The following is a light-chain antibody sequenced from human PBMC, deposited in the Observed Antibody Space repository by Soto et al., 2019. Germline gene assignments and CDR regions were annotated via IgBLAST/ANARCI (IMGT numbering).Light chain of an antibody. V-gene: IGKV3D-15*01. CDR2: GIS. CDR1: QDVTTN. Sequence: EITMTQFPGILSASPGEGVTLSCRAAQDVTTNLAWYQQKPGQAPRLLIYGISSRATGVPARFSGCGSGTDFTLSISGLQPEDFALYFCQQYNNWPLSFGQGTRLEIK. J-gene: IGKJ5*01. CDR3: QQYNNWPLS.